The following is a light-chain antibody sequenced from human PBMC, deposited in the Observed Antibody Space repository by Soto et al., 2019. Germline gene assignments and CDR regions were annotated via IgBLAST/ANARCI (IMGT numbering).Light chain of an antibody. CDR3: QQYCTAPRT. V-gene: IGKV4-1*01. CDR2: WAS. J-gene: IGKJ1*01. CDR1: QSVLRSSNNNNY. Sequence: DIVMIQSPDSLAVSLGERATINCKSSQSVLRSSNNNNYLAWFQQKPGQPPKLLIYWASTRESGVPDRFSGSGSGTDFTLTISSLQAEDVAVYYCQQYCTAPRTFGQGTKVEIK.